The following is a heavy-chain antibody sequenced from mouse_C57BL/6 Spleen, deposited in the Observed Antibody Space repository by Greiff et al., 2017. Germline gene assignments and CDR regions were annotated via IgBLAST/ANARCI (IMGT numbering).Heavy chain of an antibody. D-gene: IGHD2-5*01. CDR1: GYTFTSYW. CDR3: ARDSNRYFDV. J-gene: IGHJ1*03. Sequence: QVQLQQSGAELVKPGASVKLSCTASGYTFTSYWMHWVKQRPGQGLEWIGMIHPNSGSTNYNEKFKSKATLTVDKSSSTAYMQFSSLTSEDSAVYYCARDSNRYFDVWGTGTTVTVSS. V-gene: IGHV1-64*01. CDR2: IHPNSGST.